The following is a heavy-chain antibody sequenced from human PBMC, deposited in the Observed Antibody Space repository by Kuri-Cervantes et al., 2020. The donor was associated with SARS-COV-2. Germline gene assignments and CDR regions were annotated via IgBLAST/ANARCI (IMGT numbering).Heavy chain of an antibody. J-gene: IGHJ4*01. CDR2: IYYDGST. CDR3: ARASTSSDD. CDR1: GGSISSYY. Sequence: SETLSLTCTVSGGSISSYYWSWIRQPPGKGLEWIGHIYYDGSTNYKTSLKGRVTISLDTSKNQFSLKVDSVTAADTAVYYCARASTSSDDWGHGTLVTVSS. V-gene: IGHV4-59*01.